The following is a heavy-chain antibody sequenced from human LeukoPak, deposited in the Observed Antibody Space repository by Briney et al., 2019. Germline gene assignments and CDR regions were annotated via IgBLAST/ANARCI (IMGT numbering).Heavy chain of an antibody. CDR1: GFSIRNYD. D-gene: IGHD5-18*01. Sequence: PGGSLRLSCTASGFSIRNYDMNWVRQSPGKGLEWVSTISQSGGTTYYADSVKGRFTISRDNSKNTLYLQINSLRVEDTAVYYCATKGDSVMVFRTWYLDLWGGGTLVTVSS. J-gene: IGHJ2*01. CDR3: ATKGDSVMVFRTWYLDL. V-gene: IGHV3-23*01. CDR2: ISQSGGTT.